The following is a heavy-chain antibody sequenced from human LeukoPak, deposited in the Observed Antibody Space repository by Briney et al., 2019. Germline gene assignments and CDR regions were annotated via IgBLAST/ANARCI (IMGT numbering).Heavy chain of an antibody. Sequence: RGESLKISCVASGYNFTFYWIGWVRQMPGKGLEWMGIIYPGDSDTRYSPSFQGQVTISADKSTNTAYLQWSSLKASDTAIYYCARRELYSGYDAYYGVDVWGQGTTVIVSS. V-gene: IGHV5-51*01. CDR2: IYPGDSDT. J-gene: IGHJ6*02. D-gene: IGHD5-12*01. CDR1: GYNFTFYW. CDR3: ARRELYSGYDAYYGVDV.